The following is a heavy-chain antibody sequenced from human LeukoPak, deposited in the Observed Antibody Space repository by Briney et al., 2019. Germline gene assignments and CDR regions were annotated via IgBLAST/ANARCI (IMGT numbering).Heavy chain of an antibody. D-gene: IGHD5-24*01. Sequence: PSETLSLTCSVSGGSISNSSYYWGWLRPPPGQGLEWFRSIYYSGATNANPSLRRRLTFSDDASNKQFSLKHGFIAAADAAVYYCATLNTDGWYFDNWGQGTLVTVSS. CDR1: GGSISNSSYY. V-gene: IGHV4-39*01. CDR3: ATLNTDGWYFDN. CDR2: IYYSGAT. J-gene: IGHJ4*02.